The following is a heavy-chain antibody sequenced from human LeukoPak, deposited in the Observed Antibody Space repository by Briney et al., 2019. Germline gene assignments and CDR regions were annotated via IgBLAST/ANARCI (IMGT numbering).Heavy chain of an antibody. Sequence: ASVKVSCKASGYTFTSYDINWVRQATGQGLEWMGWMNPNSGNTGYAQKFQGRVTMTRDTSTSTVYMELSSLRSEDTAVYYCAREYYDIPNWFDPWGQGTLVTVSS. CDR3: AREYYDIPNWFDP. J-gene: IGHJ5*02. CDR1: GYTFTSYD. D-gene: IGHD3-9*01. V-gene: IGHV1-8*02. CDR2: MNPNSGNT.